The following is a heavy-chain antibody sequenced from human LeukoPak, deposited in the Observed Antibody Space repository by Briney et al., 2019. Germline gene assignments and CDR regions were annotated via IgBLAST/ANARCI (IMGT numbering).Heavy chain of an antibody. CDR3: ARGPYDFWSGYPDYYFDY. CDR1: GGSLSSYY. J-gene: IGHJ4*02. D-gene: IGHD3-3*01. Sequence: SETLSLTCTVSGGSLSSYYWSWILQPPGKGLEWIGYIYYSGSTNYNPSLKSRVTISVDTSKNQFSLKLSSVTAADTAVYYCARGPYDFWSGYPDYYFDYWGQGTLVTVSS. CDR2: IYYSGST. V-gene: IGHV4-59*01.